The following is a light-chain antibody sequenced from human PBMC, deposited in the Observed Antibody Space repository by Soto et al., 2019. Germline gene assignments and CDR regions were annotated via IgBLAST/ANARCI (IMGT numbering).Light chain of an antibody. CDR1: SSNIGAGYD. Sequence: QSVLTQPPSVSGAPGQRVTISCTGSSSNIGAGYDVQWYQQLPRTAPKLLIYGNNNRPSGVPDRFSGSKSGTSASLAITGLQAEDEADYYCQSYDTSLSGLYVFGTGTKLTVL. V-gene: IGLV1-40*01. CDR2: GNN. CDR3: QSYDTSLSGLYV. J-gene: IGLJ1*01.